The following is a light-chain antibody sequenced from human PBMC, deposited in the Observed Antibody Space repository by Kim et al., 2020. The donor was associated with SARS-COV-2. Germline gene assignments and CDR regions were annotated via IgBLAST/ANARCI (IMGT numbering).Light chain of an antibody. CDR2: GAS. J-gene: IGKJ1*01. CDR1: QNITNSY. Sequence: SPGERTALSCSATQNITNSYLAWYQQKPGQAPRLLIFGASRRATGIQDRFSGSGSGTDFTLTISRLEPEDFALYYCQQYASSPQTFGQGTKVDIK. V-gene: IGKV3-20*01. CDR3: QQYASSPQT.